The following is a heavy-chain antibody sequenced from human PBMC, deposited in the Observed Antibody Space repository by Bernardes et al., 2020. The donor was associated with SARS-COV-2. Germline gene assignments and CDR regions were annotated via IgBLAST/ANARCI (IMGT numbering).Heavy chain of an antibody. Sequence: SETLSLTCTVSGGSISTSYWSWIRQPPGKGLEWIGYIFYSGTTSYNPSLKSRVTISVDTSKNHFSLSLSSVSAADTAVYYCARHNGTKWTRDAFDNWGQGTLVAVSS. CDR3: ARHNGTKWTRDAFDN. D-gene: IGHD1-1*01. CDR1: GGSISTSY. V-gene: IGHV4-59*08. J-gene: IGHJ3*02. CDR2: IFYSGTT.